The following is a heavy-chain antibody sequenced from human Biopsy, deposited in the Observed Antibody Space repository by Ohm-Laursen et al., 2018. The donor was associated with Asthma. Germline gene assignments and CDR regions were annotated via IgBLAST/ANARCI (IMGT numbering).Heavy chain of an antibody. V-gene: IGHV3-53*01. Sequence: SLRLSCTASGFTVSRDHMFWVRQAPGKGLEWVSVIYSGGTSDTADSVRGRFTISRDFYKNTLYLQMDSLRAEDTAVYYCARGDSSGWSHYYFGYWGQGTLVTVSP. CDR1: GFTVSRDH. J-gene: IGHJ4*02. CDR2: IYSGGTS. D-gene: IGHD6-19*01. CDR3: ARGDSSGWSHYYFGY.